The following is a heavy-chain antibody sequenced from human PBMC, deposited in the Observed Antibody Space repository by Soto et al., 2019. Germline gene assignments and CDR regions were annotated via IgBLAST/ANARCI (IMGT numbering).Heavy chain of an antibody. J-gene: IGHJ4*02. CDR1: GGSISSSSYY. CDR2: IYYSGST. CDR3: ARHTGGGEKIDY. D-gene: IGHD2-21*01. Sequence: QLQLQESGPGLVKPSETLSLTCTVSGGSISSSSYYWGWIRQPPGKGLEWIGSIYYSGSTYYNPSLKSRVTISVDTSKNQFSLKLSSVTAADTAVYYCARHTGGGEKIDYWGQGTLVTVSS. V-gene: IGHV4-39*01.